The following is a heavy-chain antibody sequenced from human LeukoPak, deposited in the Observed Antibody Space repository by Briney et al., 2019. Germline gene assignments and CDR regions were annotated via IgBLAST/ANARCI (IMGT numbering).Heavy chain of an antibody. CDR3: AKEYSSSWRIFDY. J-gene: IGHJ4*02. CDR1: GFTFRNYA. Sequence: AGRSLRLSCAASGFTFRNYAMHWVRQAPGRGLEWVAFIWSDGINKYYADSVKGRFTISRDNSKNTLSLRMNSLRAEDTAIYYCAKEYSSSWRIFDYRGQGTRVTVSS. CDR2: IWSDGINK. V-gene: IGHV3-33*06. D-gene: IGHD6-13*01.